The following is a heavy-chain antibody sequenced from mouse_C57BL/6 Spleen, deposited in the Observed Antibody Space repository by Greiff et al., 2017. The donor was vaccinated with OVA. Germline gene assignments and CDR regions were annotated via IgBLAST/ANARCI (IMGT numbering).Heavy chain of an antibody. Sequence: EVHLVESGEGLVKPGGSLKLSCAASGFTFSSYAMSWVRQTPEKRLEWVAYISSGGDYIYYADTVKGRFTISRDNARNTLYLQMSSLKSEDTAMYYCTRGTAQAKVDYWGQGTSVTVSS. CDR1: GFTFSSYA. V-gene: IGHV5-9-1*02. CDR2: ISSGGDYI. J-gene: IGHJ4*01. CDR3: TRGTAQAKVDY. D-gene: IGHD3-2*02.